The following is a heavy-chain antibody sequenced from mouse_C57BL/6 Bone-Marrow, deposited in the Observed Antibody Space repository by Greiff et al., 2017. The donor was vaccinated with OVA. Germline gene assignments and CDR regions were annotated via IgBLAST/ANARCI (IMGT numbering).Heavy chain of an antibody. CDR3: APLRGNWYFDG. CDR2: IDPSDSET. J-gene: IGHJ1*03. Sequence: QVQLQQPGAELVRPGSSVKLSCKASGYTFTSYWMHWVKQRPIQGLEWIGNIDPSDSETHYNQKFKDKATLTVDKSSSTAYMQLSSLTSEDSAVYYCAPLRGNWYFDGWGTGTTVTVSS. V-gene: IGHV1-52*01. D-gene: IGHD3-3*01. CDR1: GYTFTSYW.